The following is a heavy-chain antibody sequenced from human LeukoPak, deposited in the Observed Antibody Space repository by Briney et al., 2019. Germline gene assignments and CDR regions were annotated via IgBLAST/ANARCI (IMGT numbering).Heavy chain of an antibody. V-gene: IGHV4-4*09. CDR2: IYSSGST. CDR1: EGSISGFY. CDR3: ARHADFWSGSLFDY. D-gene: IGHD3-3*01. J-gene: IGHJ4*02. Sequence: SETLSLTCTVSEGSISGFYWSWIRQPPGKALEWIGHIYSSGSTSYNPSLKSRVTISADTSKNQFSLKLSSVTAADTAVYYCARHADFWSGSLFDYWGQGTLVTVSS.